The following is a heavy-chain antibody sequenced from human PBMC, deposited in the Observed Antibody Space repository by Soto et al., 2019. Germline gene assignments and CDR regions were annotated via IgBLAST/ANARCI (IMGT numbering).Heavy chain of an antibody. Sequence: ASETLYLTCTVSGGSISSSSYYWGWIRQPPGKGLEWIGSIYYSGSTYYNPSLKSRVTISVDTSKNQFSLKLSSVTAADTAVYYCAGLYSSSSGYYYGMDVWGQGTTVTVSS. D-gene: IGHD6-13*01. V-gene: IGHV4-39*01. CDR1: GGSISSSSYY. J-gene: IGHJ6*02. CDR2: IYYSGST. CDR3: AGLYSSSSGYYYGMDV.